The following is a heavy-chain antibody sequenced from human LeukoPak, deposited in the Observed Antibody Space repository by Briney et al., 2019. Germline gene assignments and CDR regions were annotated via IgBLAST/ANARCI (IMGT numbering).Heavy chain of an antibody. D-gene: IGHD7-27*01. CDR3: VRDLHWGGFDV. V-gene: IGHV3-74*01. J-gene: IGHJ3*01. Sequence: PRGSLRLSCAASGFTFSSYWMHWVRQAPGKGLVWVSRINSDGSSTSYADSVKGRFTISRDNPKSTVSLQMSSLRAEDTALYYCVRDLHWGGFDVWGQGTMVTVSS. CDR2: INSDGSST. CDR1: GFTFSSYW.